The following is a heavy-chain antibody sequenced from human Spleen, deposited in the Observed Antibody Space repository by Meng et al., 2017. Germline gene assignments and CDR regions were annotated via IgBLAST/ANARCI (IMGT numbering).Heavy chain of an antibody. D-gene: IGHD4-17*01. J-gene: IGHJ1*01. CDR2: IYFTGTT. V-gene: IGHV4-39*06. CDR3: ASWGDYGDYAS. Sequence: SETLSLTCTVSGDSISRSNSYRGWVRQPPGKGLEWIGTIYFTGTTYYKPSLKSRVTISLNTAKNQFTLRLSSVTAADSAVYYCASWGDYGDYASWGQGTLVTVSS. CDR1: GDSISRSNSY.